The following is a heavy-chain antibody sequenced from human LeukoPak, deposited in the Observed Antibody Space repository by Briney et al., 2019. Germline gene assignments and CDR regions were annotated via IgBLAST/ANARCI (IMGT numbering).Heavy chain of an antibody. CDR1: GGSISSGGYY. J-gene: IGHJ4*02. Sequence: SETLSLTCTVSGGSISSGGYYWSWIRQPPGKELEWIGEVTHTGFTNYNPSLESRVVISVDTYNNQFSLKATSVAAADTAVYYCASRHIYSNYVDYWGQGTLVTVSS. CDR2: VTHTGFT. CDR3: ASRHIYSNYVDY. V-gene: IGHV4-61*08. D-gene: IGHD4-11*01.